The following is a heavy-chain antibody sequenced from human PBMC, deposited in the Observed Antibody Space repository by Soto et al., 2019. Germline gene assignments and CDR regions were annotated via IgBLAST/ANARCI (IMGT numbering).Heavy chain of an antibody. CDR3: AKSGQWRNWFAP. CDR1: VFTFSSYA. CDR2: ISGSGGST. Sequence: GGSLRLSCASSVFTFSSYAMSCVRHSPGKGLEWVSAISGSGGSTYYADSVKGRFTISRDNSKNTLYLQMNSLRAEDTAVYYCAKSGQWRNWFAPWGQGTLVTVSS. V-gene: IGHV3-23*01. J-gene: IGHJ5*02. D-gene: IGHD2-15*01.